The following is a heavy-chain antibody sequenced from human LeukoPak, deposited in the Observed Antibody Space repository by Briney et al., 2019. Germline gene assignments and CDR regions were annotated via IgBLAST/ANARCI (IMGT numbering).Heavy chain of an antibody. CDR1: GGSNSSGGYY. CDR2: INHSGST. V-gene: IGHV4-39*07. J-gene: IGHJ4*02. CDR3: ARGPSGAAAAKTGVDY. D-gene: IGHD6-13*01. Sequence: SETLSLTCTVSGGSNSSGGYYWSWIHQPPGKGLEWIGEINHSGSTNYNPSLKSRVTISVDTSKNQFSLKLSSVTAADTAVYYCARGPSGAAAAKTGVDYWGQGTLVTVSS.